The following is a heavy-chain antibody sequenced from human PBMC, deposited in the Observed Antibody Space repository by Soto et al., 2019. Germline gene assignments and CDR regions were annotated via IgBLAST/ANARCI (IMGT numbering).Heavy chain of an antibody. J-gene: IGHJ6*02. CDR1: GGSCSDIW. Sequence: PVLSKRVCYKGAGGSCSDIWSGWVRKMPGKGPEWMGIIYPGDSDTRYTPSFQGQVTFSADRYISTAYLQWTSLKASDTAIYYCARLSGYASDYSSGIDVWGQGTTVTVSS. D-gene: IGHD5-12*01. CDR3: ARLSGYASDYSSGIDV. CDR2: IYPGDSDT. V-gene: IGHV5-51*01.